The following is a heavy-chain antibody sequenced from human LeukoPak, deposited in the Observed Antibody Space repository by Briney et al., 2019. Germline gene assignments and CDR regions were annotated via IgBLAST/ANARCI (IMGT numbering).Heavy chain of an antibody. CDR3: ARDRPNCSSTSCFRYYFMDV. D-gene: IGHD2-2*01. V-gene: IGHV3-23*01. CDR1: GFTFSSYA. CDR2: ISGSGGST. J-gene: IGHJ6*03. Sequence: PGGSLRLSCAASGFTFSSYAMSWVRQAPGKGLEWVSVISGSGGSTYYADSVKGRFTISRDNSKNTLYLQMNSLRDEDTAVYYCARDRPNCSSTSCFRYYFMDVWGKGTTVTVSS.